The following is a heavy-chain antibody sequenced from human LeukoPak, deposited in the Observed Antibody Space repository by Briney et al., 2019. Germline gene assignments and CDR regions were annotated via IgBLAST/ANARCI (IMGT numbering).Heavy chain of an antibody. CDR2: ISYDGSNK. D-gene: IGHD3-9*01. Sequence: PGGSLRLSCAASGFTFSSYAMHWVRQAPGKGLEWVAVISYDGSNKYYADSVKGRFTISRDNSKNTLYLQMNSLRAEDTAVYYCARDGPYYDILTATGPSYFDYWGQGTLVTVSS. CDR3: ARDGPYYDILTATGPSYFDY. J-gene: IGHJ4*02. V-gene: IGHV3-30*04. CDR1: GFTFSSYA.